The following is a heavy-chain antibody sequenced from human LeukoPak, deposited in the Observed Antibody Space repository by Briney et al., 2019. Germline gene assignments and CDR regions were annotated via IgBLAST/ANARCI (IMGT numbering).Heavy chain of an antibody. CDR3: AREGYSSSSLDY. CDR1: GFTFSSYW. D-gene: IGHD6-6*01. CDR2: INSDGSST. J-gene: IGHJ4*02. V-gene: IGHV3-74*01. Sequence: GGSLRLSCAASGFTFSSYWMHWVRQAPGKGLVWVSRINSDGSSTSYADSVKGRFTISRGNAKNTLYLQMNSLRAEDTAVYYCAREGYSSSSLDYWGQGTLVTVSS.